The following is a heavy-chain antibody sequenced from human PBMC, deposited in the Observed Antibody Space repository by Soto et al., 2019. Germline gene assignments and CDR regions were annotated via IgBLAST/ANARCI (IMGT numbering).Heavy chain of an antibody. Sequence: SETLSLTCTVSGGSISRSSYYWGWIRPPPGKGLEWIGSIYYSGSTYYNPSLKSRVTISVDTSKNQFSLKLSSVTAADTAVYYCARHEYSSSDWFDPWGQGTLVTVSS. J-gene: IGHJ5*02. D-gene: IGHD6-6*01. CDR3: ARHEYSSSDWFDP. CDR2: IYYSGST. V-gene: IGHV4-39*01. CDR1: GGSISRSSYY.